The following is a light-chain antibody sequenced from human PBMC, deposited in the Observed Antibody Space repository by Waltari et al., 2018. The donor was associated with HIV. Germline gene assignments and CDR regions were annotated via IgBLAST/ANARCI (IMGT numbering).Light chain of an antibody. CDR2: GKN. Sequence: SSELTQDPAVSVALGQKVRITCQGDSLRSSYASWYQQKPGQAPVLVIYGKNNRPSGIPDRFSGSSSGNTASLTITGARAEDEADYYCNSRDSSGNHVVFGGGTKLTVL. CDR3: NSRDSSGNHVV. J-gene: IGLJ2*01. V-gene: IGLV3-19*01. CDR1: SLRSSY.